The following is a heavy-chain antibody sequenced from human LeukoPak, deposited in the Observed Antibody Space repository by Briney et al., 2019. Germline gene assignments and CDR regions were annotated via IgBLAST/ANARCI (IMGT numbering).Heavy chain of an antibody. Sequence: ASVKVSCKASGYTFTGYYMHWVRQAPGQGLKWMGWINPNSGGTNYAQKFQGRVTMTRDTSISTAYMELSRLRSDDTAVYYCARDLHYYGSGSYYLFDYWGQGTLVTVSS. D-gene: IGHD3-10*01. J-gene: IGHJ4*02. CDR1: GYTFTGYY. CDR3: ARDLHYYGSGSYYLFDY. V-gene: IGHV1-2*02. CDR2: INPNSGGT.